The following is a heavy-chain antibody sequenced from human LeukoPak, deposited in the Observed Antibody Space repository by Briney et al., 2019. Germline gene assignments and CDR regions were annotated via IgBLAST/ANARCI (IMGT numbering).Heavy chain of an antibody. J-gene: IGHJ4*02. V-gene: IGHV1-2*06. CDR2: INPNSGDA. CDR3: SREDY. CDR1: GYTFTGYY. Sequence: ASVKVSCKASGYTFTGYYLHWVRQAPGQGLEWMGRINPNSGDAIYAQKFQGRVTMTRDTSITTAYMELGRLTSDDTAVYYCSREDYWGQGTLVTVSS.